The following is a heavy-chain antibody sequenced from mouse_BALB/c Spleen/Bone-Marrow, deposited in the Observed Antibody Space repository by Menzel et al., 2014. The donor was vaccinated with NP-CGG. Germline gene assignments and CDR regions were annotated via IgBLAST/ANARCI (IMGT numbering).Heavy chain of an antibody. Sequence: QVQLKESGPELVKPGASVKISCKASGYSFTSYYIHWVKQRPGQGLEWIGWIFPGSGNTKYSEKFKGKATLTADTSSSTAYMQLSSLTSEDSAVYFCARHGNLRNYYAMDYWGQGTSVTVSS. CDR2: IFPGSGNT. CDR1: GYSFTSYY. CDR3: ARHGNLRNYYAMDY. J-gene: IGHJ4*01. V-gene: IGHV1-66*01. D-gene: IGHD2-1*01.